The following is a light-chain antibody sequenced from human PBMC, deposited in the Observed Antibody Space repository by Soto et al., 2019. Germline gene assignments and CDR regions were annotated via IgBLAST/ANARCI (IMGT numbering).Light chain of an antibody. V-gene: IGKV3-15*01. J-gene: IGKJ4*01. CDR2: GAS. CDR3: QQYNNWPLT. CDR1: QGIASN. Sequence: VMTQSPATLSVSPGERVTLSCRASQGIASNLAWYQKKPGQPPRLLIYGASTRATGIPASFSGSESGTDYTLTISSLQSEDFAVYYCQQYNNWPLTFGGGTKVEIK.